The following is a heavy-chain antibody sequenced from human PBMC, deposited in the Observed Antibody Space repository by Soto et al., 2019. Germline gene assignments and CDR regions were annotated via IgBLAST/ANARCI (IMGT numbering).Heavy chain of an antibody. CDR2: ITTGTSMM. CDR3: ARRSWSSYYMEV. CDR1: GFNLTTNV. J-gene: IGHJ6*03. Sequence: PGGTLRLSCSPSGFNLTTNVMNWVRQAPRKGLERVSYITTGTSMMYYADSEKCRFTISRDNAKHSLYLQINILDAEDTAVDYSARRSWSSYYMEVWGRGNTVTDSS. V-gene: IGHV3-48*01. D-gene: IGHD3-3*01.